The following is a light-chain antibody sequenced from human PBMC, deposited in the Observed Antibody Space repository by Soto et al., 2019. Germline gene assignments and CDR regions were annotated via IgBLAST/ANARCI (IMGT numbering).Light chain of an antibody. J-gene: IGKJ3*01. CDR3: QQYGSSPLFT. CDR2: GAS. V-gene: IGKV3-20*01. Sequence: EIVLTQSPGTLSLSPGERATLSRRASQSVSSSYLAWYRQKPGQAPRLLIYGASGRATGIPDRFSGSGSGTDFTLTISRLEPEDFAVYYCQQYGSSPLFTFGPGTKVDIK. CDR1: QSVSSSY.